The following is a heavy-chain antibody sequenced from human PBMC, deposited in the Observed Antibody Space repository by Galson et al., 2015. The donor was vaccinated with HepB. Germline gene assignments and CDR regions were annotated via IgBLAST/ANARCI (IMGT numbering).Heavy chain of an antibody. CDR3: ARTQVGAAYFDY. V-gene: IGHV6-1*01. CDR1: GDSVSSTSAV. J-gene: IGHJ4*02. D-gene: IGHD1-26*01. Sequence: CAIPGDSVSSTSAVWNWVRQSPSRGLEWLGRTWYRSKWYYEFAVSVESRITINPDTSKNQFSLQLSSVTPEDTAVYYCARTQVGAAYFDYWGQGTLVTVSA. CDR2: TWYRSKWYY.